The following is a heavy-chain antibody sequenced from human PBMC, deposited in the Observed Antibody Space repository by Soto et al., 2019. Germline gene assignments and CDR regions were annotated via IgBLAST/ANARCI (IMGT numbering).Heavy chain of an antibody. CDR1: GFPFSSYW. V-gene: IGHV3-74*01. J-gene: IGHJ5*02. CDR3: AREYYDFWSGYYLRWFDP. Sequence: PGGSLRLSCAASGFPFSSYWMHWVRQAPGKGLVWVSRINSDGSSTSYADSVKGRFTISRDNAKNTLYLQMNSLRAEDTAVYYCAREYYDFWSGYYLRWFDPWGQGTLVTVSS. CDR2: INSDGSST. D-gene: IGHD3-3*01.